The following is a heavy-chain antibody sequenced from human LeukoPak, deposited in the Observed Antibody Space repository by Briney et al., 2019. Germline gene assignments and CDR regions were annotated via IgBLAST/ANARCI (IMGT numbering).Heavy chain of an antibody. CDR1: GFTVSSNS. J-gene: IGHJ4*02. CDR3: ARSGLGLSQYFDY. CDR2: IYSGGSGGST. D-gene: IGHD3-16*02. V-gene: IGHV3-66*01. Sequence: GGSLRLSCAASGFTVSSNSMTWVRQAPGKGLEWVSVIYSGGSGGSTYYADSVKGRFTFSRDNAKNSLFLQMNSLRAEDTAVYYCARSGLGLSQYFDYWGQGTLVTVSS.